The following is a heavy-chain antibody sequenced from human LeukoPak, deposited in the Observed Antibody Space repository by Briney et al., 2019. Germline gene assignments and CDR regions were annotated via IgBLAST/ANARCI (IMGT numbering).Heavy chain of an antibody. CDR3: AIKVGDY. J-gene: IGHJ4*02. D-gene: IGHD1-26*01. CDR1: GFPVTSTY. CDR2: IYSGGNT. Sequence: GGSLRLSCAASGFPVTSTYMTWVRHVSGKGLEWVSVIYSGGNTYYADSVKGRFTISRDNSKNTLYLQMNSLRAEDTAVYYCAIKVGDYWGQGTLVTVSS. V-gene: IGHV3-66*01.